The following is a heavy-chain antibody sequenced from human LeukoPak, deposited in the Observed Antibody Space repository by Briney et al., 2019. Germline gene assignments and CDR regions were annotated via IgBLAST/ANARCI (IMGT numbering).Heavy chain of an antibody. V-gene: IGHV3-7*01. CDR3: ARERNVAVVTAFDV. D-gene: IGHD2-2*01. J-gene: IGHJ3*01. CDR1: GFIFNNYW. Sequence: GSLRLTCAGSGFIFNNYWMSWVRQAPGKGLEWVANTKQDGSEKYYLDSVKGRFTISRDNTKNSLYLQMNTLRPEDTAVYYCARERNVAVVTAFDVWGQGTMVTVSS. CDR2: TKQDGSEK.